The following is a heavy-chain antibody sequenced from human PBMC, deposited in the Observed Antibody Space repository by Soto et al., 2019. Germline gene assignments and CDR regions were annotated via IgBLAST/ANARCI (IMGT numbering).Heavy chain of an antibody. CDR2: VYYTGST. Sequence: SETLSLTCSVSGGSISGSYWSWIRQSPGKGLEWLGYVYYTGSTNYSPSLRSRVSISVDTSKNEFSLRLSSVTAADTAVYFCARSVAVPGAHIDYWGQGTMVTVSS. J-gene: IGHJ4*03. CDR1: GGSISGSY. CDR3: ARSVAVPGAHIDY. V-gene: IGHV4-59*01. D-gene: IGHD6-19*01.